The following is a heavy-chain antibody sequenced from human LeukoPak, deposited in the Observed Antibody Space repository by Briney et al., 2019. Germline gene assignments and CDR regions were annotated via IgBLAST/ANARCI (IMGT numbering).Heavy chain of an antibody. V-gene: IGHV4-34*01. CDR1: GGSFSGYY. D-gene: IGHD3-9*01. J-gene: IGHJ2*01. CDR2: INHSGST. Sequence: SETLSLTCAVYGGSFSGYYWSWIRQPPGKGLEWIGEINHSGSTNYNPSLKSRVTISVDTSKNQFSLKLSSVTAADTAVYYCARSPVNYYDILTGYPFNWYFDLWGRGTLVTVSS. CDR3: ARSPVNYYDILTGYPFNWYFDL.